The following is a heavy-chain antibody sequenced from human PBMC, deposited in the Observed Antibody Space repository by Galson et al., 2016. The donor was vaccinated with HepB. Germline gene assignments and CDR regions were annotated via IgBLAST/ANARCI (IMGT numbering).Heavy chain of an antibody. CDR1: GFTFKYYA. V-gene: IGHV3-30-3*01. CDR2: ISSDGTNQ. CDR3: ARDQDEGITIFGLDP. D-gene: IGHD3-3*01. J-gene: IGHJ5*02. Sequence: LRLSCAASGFTFKYYAFHWVRQAPGKGLEWVALISSDGTNQYYANSVKGRFTISKDNSKNTLYLQMNSLRAEDTAVYYCARDQDEGITIFGLDPWGQGTLVSVSS.